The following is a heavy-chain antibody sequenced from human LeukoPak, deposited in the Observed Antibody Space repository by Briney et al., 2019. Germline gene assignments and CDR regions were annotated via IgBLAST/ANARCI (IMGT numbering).Heavy chain of an antibody. Sequence: SETLSLTCAVYGGSFSGYYWSRIRQPPGKGLEWIGEINHSGSTNYNPSLKSRVTISVDTSKNQFSLKLSSVTAADTAVYYCAMIYDSSGYYRFDYWGQGTLVTVSS. CDR2: INHSGST. CDR1: GGSFSGYY. V-gene: IGHV4-34*01. CDR3: AMIYDSSGYYRFDY. D-gene: IGHD3-22*01. J-gene: IGHJ4*02.